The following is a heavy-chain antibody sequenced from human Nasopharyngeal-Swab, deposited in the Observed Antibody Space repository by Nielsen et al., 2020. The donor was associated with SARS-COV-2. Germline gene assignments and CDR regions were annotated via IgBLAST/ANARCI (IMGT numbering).Heavy chain of an antibody. CDR3: AKDGGAAAGTRWFDP. CDR1: GFTFSSYS. J-gene: IGHJ5*02. D-gene: IGHD6-13*01. Sequence: GESLKISCAASGFTFSSYSMNWVRQAPEKGLEWVSYISSSSSTIYYADSVKGRFTISRDNSKNTLYLQMNSLRAEDTAVYYCAKDGGAAAGTRWFDPWGQGTLVTVSS. CDR2: ISSSSSTI. V-gene: IGHV3-48*01.